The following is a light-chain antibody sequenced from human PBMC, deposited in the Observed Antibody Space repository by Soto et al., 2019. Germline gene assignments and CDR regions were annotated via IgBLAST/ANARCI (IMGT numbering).Light chain of an antibody. J-gene: IGKJ1*01. Sequence: DIQMTQSPSTLSASVGDRVTSTCRASQSISSRLAWYQQKPGKVPKLLIYKAPSLESGVPSRFSGSGSGTEFTLTISSLQPDDFATYYCQQYDSYSWTFGQGTKVEI. V-gene: IGKV1-5*03. CDR3: QQYDSYSWT. CDR2: KAP. CDR1: QSISSR.